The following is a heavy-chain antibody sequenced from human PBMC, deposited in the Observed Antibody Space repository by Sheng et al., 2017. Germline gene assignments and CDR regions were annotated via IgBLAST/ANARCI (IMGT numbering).Heavy chain of an antibody. CDR3: AKAQGRHSGSYSGAFDI. J-gene: IGHJ3*02. CDR2: ISGSGGST. Sequence: EVQLLESGGRLGTAWGGPLRLSCAASGFTFSSYAMSWVRQAPGKGLEWVSAISGSGGSTYYADSVKGRFTISRDNSKNTLYLQMNSLRAEDTAVYYCAKAQGRHSGSYSGAFDIWGQGTMVTVSS. V-gene: IGHV3-23*01. D-gene: IGHD1-26*01. CDR1: GFTFSSYA.